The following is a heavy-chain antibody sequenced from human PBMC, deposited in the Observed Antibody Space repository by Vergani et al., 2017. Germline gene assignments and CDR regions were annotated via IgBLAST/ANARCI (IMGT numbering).Heavy chain of an antibody. CDR1: GFTFSSYS. CDR3: ARDYDSSDYYYGMDV. CDR2: ISSSSSYI. V-gene: IGHV3-21*01. D-gene: IGHD3-22*01. Sequence: EVQLVESGGGLVKPGGSLRLSCAASGFTFSSYSMNWVRQAPGKGLEWVSSISSSSSYIYYADSVKGRFTISRDHAKNSLYLQMNSLRAEDTAVYYCARDYDSSDYYYGMDVWGQGTTVTVSS. J-gene: IGHJ6*02.